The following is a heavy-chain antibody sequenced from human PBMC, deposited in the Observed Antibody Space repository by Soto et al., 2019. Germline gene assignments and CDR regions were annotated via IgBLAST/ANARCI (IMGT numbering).Heavy chain of an antibody. J-gene: IGHJ4*02. CDR1: GFTFSSYS. Sequence: GGSLRLPCAASGFTFSSYSMSWVRQAPGKGLEWVSGFRTGGDDGTTYYADSVKGQFTISRDNSKNTLFLQMNSLRAEDTAIYYCAKKVNSGPGSQYFDYWGQGTLVTVSS. CDR2: FRTGGDDGTT. D-gene: IGHD3-10*01. CDR3: AKKVNSGPGSQYFDY. V-gene: IGHV3-23*01.